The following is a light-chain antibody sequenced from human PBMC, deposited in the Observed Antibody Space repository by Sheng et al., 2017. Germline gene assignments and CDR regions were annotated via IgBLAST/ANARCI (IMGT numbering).Light chain of an antibody. CDR3: QQYKIYGA. V-gene: IGKV1-5*03. J-gene: IGKJ2*01. CDR1: QSINRY. Sequence: DIQMTQSPSTLSASVGDRVTITCRASQSINRYLAWYQQKPGKAPKLLIYLASTLESGVPSRFSGTGFGTEFTLTISSLQPDDFATYYCQQYKIYGAFGQGTKLEIK. CDR2: LAS.